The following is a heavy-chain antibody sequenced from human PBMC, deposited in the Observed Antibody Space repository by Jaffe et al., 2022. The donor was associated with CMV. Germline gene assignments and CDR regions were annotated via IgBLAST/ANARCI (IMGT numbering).Heavy chain of an antibody. CDR2: IWYDGSNK. V-gene: IGHV3-33*01. CDR3: ARAFYSNYYFDY. CDR1: GFTFSSYG. D-gene: IGHD4-4*01. Sequence: QVQLVESGGGVVQPGRSLRLSCAASGFTFSSYGMHWVRQAPGKGLEWVAVIWYDGSNKYYADSVKGRFTISRDNSKNTLYLQMNSLRAEDTAVYYCARAFYSNYYFDYWGQGTLVTVSS. J-gene: IGHJ4*02.